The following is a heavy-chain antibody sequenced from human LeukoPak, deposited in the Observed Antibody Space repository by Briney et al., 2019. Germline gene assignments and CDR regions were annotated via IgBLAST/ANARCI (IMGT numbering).Heavy chain of an antibody. CDR3: APGSGSSNWFDP. CDR1: GFTSSSYS. CDR2: ISSSGSTI. D-gene: IGHD3-10*01. Sequence: GGSLRLSCAASGFTSSSYSMNWVRQAPGKGLEWVSYISSSGSTIYYADSVKGRFTISRDNAKNSLYLQMNSLRAEDTAVYYCAPGSGSSNWFDPWGQGTLVTVSS. V-gene: IGHV3-48*04. J-gene: IGHJ5*02.